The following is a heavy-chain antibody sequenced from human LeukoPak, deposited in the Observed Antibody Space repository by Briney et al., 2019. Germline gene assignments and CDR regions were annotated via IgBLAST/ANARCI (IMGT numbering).Heavy chain of an antibody. D-gene: IGHD3-9*01. Sequence: RSGGSLRLSCAASGFTFDDYGMSWVRQAPGKGLEWVSGINWNGGSTGYADSVKGRFTISRDNAKNSLYLQMNSLRAEDTALYYCARGRRYDSLAGYSYWGQGTLVTVSS. CDR1: GFTFDDYG. J-gene: IGHJ4*02. V-gene: IGHV3-20*04. CDR2: INWNGGST. CDR3: ARGRRYDSLAGYSY.